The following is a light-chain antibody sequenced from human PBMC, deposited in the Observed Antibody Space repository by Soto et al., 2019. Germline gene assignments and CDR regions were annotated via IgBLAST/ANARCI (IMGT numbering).Light chain of an antibody. Sequence: EIVLTQSPGTLSLSPGEGATLSCRASQSVSSSLLAWFQQKPGQAPRLLIHDVSSRATGIPDRFSGSGSGTDFTLRISRLEPEDFALYYCQQHDSSPLTFGQGTKLDIK. CDR1: QSVSSSL. J-gene: IGKJ2*01. CDR3: QQHDSSPLT. V-gene: IGKV3-20*01. CDR2: DVS.